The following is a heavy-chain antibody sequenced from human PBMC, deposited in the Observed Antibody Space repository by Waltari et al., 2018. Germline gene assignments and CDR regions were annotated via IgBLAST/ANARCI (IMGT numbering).Heavy chain of an antibody. V-gene: IGHV3-7*04. CDR1: GFTFVHYW. CDR3: ARVSKGIHFDY. Sequence: EVQLVESGGGLVQPVGSLRLSCTASGFTFVHYWMGWVRQAPGKGLQWVAYIKEDGTEESYLDSLKGRFTISRDDAKNSLHLQMNSLGVEDTAIYYCARVSKGIHFDYWGQGTLVTVSS. CDR2: IKEDGTEE. J-gene: IGHJ4*02.